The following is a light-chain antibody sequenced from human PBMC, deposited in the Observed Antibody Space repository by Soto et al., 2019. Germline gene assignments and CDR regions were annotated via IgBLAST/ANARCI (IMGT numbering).Light chain of an antibody. CDR3: QLYGGSRDT. CDR2: GAS. Sequence: EIVLTQSPGTLSLSPGESATRSCRASQYISTSLAWFQQKRGQAPRLLIYGASTRATSIPDRFSGSGSGTDFTLTISRLEPEDFAVYYCQLYGGSRDTFGQGTKLETK. J-gene: IGKJ2*01. CDR1: QYISTS. V-gene: IGKV3-20*01.